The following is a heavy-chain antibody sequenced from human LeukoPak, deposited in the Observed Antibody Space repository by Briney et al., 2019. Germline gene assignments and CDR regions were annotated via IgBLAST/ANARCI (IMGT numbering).Heavy chain of an antibody. D-gene: IGHD5-12*01. CDR3: ASWLRGDALDI. Sequence: ASVKVSCKASGYTFTNYGISWVRQAPGQGLEWMGWISVYNGNTNYAQKLQGRVTMTTDTSTSTAFMELRSLRSDDTAVYYCASWLRGDALDIWGQGSMVTVSS. J-gene: IGHJ3*02. V-gene: IGHV1-18*01. CDR2: ISVYNGNT. CDR1: GYTFTNYG.